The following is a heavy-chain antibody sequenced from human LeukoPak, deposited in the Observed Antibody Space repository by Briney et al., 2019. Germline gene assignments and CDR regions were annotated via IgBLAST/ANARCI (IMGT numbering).Heavy chain of an antibody. Sequence: SETLSLTCSVSGGSITGYYWSWIRQPPGKGLDWIGYIYYTGSTNYNPSLKSRVTISVDTSKNQFSLKLSSVTAADTAVYYCARGLSITMIEIDPWGQGTLVTVSS. D-gene: IGHD3-22*01. V-gene: IGHV4-59*08. CDR3: ARGLSITMIEIDP. CDR2: IYYTGST. CDR1: GGSITGYY. J-gene: IGHJ5*02.